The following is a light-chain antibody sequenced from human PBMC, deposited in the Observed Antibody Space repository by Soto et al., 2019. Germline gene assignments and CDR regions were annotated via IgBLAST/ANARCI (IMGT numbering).Light chain of an antibody. CDR1: QTISTN. V-gene: IGKV3-15*01. CDR2: AAS. J-gene: IGKJ2*01. Sequence: EILITQSPPTLSVFPGERATLSCRASQTISTNLAWYQQKPGQAPRLLISAASSMAPGIPARFSGSGSGTDFTLSISSLQSEDSAVYYCQHYNNRTPYTFGQGNKLEIK. CDR3: QHYNNRTPYT.